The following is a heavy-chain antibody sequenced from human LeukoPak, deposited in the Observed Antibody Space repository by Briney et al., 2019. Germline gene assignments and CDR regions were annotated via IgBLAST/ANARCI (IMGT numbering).Heavy chain of an antibody. J-gene: IGHJ4*02. Sequence: GASVKVSCKSSGYTFTGYYMHWVRQAPGQGLEWMGWINPNSGGTNYAQKFQGRVTMTRDTSISTAYMELSRLRSDDTAVYYCARADTAMVFYVDYWGQGTLVTVSS. CDR1: GYTFTGYY. V-gene: IGHV1-2*02. D-gene: IGHD5-18*01. CDR2: INPNSGGT. CDR3: ARADTAMVFYVDY.